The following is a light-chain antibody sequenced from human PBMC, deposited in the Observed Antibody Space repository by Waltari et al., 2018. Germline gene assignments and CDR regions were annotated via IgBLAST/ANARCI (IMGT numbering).Light chain of an antibody. J-gene: IGLJ3*02. CDR1: SSDVGGYNY. V-gene: IGLV2-11*01. CDR2: DIN. Sequence: QSALTQPRSVSGSPGQSVTISCTGTSSDVGGYNYVSWSQHHPDKAPNLIIYDINKRPSGVPDRLSGAKSGNTASLTISGRQAEDEADYYCCSYVGSNIYWVFGGGTKLTVL. CDR3: CSYVGSNIYWV.